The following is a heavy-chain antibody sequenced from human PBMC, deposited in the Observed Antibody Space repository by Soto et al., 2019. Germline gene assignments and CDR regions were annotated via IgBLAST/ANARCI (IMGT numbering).Heavy chain of an antibody. D-gene: IGHD6-13*01. J-gene: IGHJ6*02. V-gene: IGHV1-18*01. CDR3: ARDLLAGTRYYYGMDV. CDR2: ISAYNGNT. CDR1: GYTFTSYG. Sequence: QVQLVQSGAEVKKPGASVKVSCKASGYTFTSYGISWVRQAPGQGREWMGWISAYNGNTNYAQKLQGRVTMTTDTSTSTAYMELRSLRSDDTAVYYCARDLLAGTRYYYGMDVWGQGTTVTVSS.